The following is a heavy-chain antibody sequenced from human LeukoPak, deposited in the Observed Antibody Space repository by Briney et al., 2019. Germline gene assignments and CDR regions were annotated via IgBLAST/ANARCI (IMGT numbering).Heavy chain of an antibody. J-gene: IGHJ3*02. CDR1: GYSFTSYW. V-gene: IGHV5-51*01. CDR3: ARFFSSGWGGLPAAHPILGGTNDAFDI. Sequence: GESLKISCKGSGYSFTSYWIGWVRQMPGKGLEWMGIIYPGDSDTRYSPSFQGQVTISADKSISTAYLQWSSLKASDTAMYYCARFFSSGWGGLPAAHPILGGTNDAFDIWGQGTMVTVSS. CDR2: IYPGDSDT. D-gene: IGHD2-2*01.